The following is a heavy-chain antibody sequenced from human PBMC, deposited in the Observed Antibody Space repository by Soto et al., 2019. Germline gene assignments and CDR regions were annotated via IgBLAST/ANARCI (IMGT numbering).Heavy chain of an antibody. CDR1: GYTFTSYD. V-gene: IGHV1-8*01. CDR2: MNPNSGNT. J-gene: IGHJ3*02. D-gene: IGHD6-19*01. Sequence: ASVKVSCKASGYTFTSYDINWVRQATGPGLEWMGWMNPNSGNTGYAQKFQGRVTMTRNTSISTAYMELSSLRSEDTAVYYCARGAYSSGWYPYDAFDIWGQGKMVTVSS. CDR3: ARGAYSSGWYPYDAFDI.